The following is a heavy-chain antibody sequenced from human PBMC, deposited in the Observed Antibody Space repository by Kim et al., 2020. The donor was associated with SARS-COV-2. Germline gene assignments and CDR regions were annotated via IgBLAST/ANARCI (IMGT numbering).Heavy chain of an antibody. V-gene: IGHV3-23*01. CDR3: AKDVAGTKIADY. J-gene: IGHJ4*02. Sequence: YSADSVKGRFTISRDNSKNTLYLQMNSLRAEDTAVYYCAKDVAGTKIADYWGQGTLVTVSS. D-gene: IGHD6-19*01.